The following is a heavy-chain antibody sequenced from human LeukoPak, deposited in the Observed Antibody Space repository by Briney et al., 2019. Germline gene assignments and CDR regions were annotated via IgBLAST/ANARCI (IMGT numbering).Heavy chain of an antibody. CDR3: ARAYGTYFIEFYFDY. D-gene: IGHD1-26*01. J-gene: IGHJ4*02. CDR1: GGTFSSYA. CDR2: IIPIFGTA. Sequence: SVKVSCKASGGTFSSYAISWVQQAPGQGLEWMGGIIPIFGTANYAQKFQGRVTITADESTSTAYMELSSLRSEDTAVYYCARAYGTYFIEFYFDYWGQGTLVTVSS. V-gene: IGHV1-69*13.